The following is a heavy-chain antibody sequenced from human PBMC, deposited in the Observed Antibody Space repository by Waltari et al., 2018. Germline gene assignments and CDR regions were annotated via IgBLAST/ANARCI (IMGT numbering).Heavy chain of an antibody. V-gene: IGHV4-59*01. CDR3: ARASYSSSSWFDP. J-gene: IGHJ5*02. CDR2: IYYSGST. Sequence: IYYSGSTNYNPSLKSRVTISVDTSKNQFSLKLSSVTAADTAVYYCARASYSSSSWFDPWGQGTLVTVSS. D-gene: IGHD6-13*01.